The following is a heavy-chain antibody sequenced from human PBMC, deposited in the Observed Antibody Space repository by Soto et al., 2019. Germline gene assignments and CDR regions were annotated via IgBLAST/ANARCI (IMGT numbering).Heavy chain of an antibody. CDR2: IYPGDSDT. CDR1: GYSFTSYW. Sequence: GESLKISCKGSGYSFTSYWIGWVRQMPGKGLECMGIIYPGDSDTRYSPSFQGQVTISADKSISTAYLQWSSLKASDTAMYYCARTAAAGKYYYGMDVWGQGTTVTVAS. D-gene: IGHD6-13*01. J-gene: IGHJ6*02. CDR3: ARTAAAGKYYYGMDV. V-gene: IGHV5-51*01.